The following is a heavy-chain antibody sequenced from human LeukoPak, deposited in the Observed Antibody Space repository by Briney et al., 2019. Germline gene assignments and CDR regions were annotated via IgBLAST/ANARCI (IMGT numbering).Heavy chain of an antibody. D-gene: IGHD6-13*01. CDR2: IYSGGST. J-gene: IGHJ3*02. V-gene: IGHV3-66*01. CDR3: ARDRGVLAAAATDDAFDT. Sequence: GGSLRLSCAVSGFTVSNNYMNWVRQAPGKGLEWVSVIYSGGSTYYADSVKGRFTISRDNSKNTMYLQMNSLRAEDTAVYYCARDRGVLAAAATDDAFDTWGQGTMVTVSS. CDR1: GFTVSNNY.